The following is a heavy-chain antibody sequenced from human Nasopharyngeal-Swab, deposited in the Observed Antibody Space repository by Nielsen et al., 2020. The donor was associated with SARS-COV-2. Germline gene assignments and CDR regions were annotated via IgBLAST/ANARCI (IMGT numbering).Heavy chain of an antibody. V-gene: IGHV4-30-2*01. D-gene: IGHD3-10*01. CDR2: IYHSGST. J-gene: IGHJ4*02. Sequence: RPAPGKGLEGIGYIYHSGSTYYNPSLKSRVTISVDRSKNQFSLKLSSVTAADTAVYYCAREGILWFGEEMWLFFDYWGQGTLVTVSS. CDR3: AREGILWFGEEMWLFFDY.